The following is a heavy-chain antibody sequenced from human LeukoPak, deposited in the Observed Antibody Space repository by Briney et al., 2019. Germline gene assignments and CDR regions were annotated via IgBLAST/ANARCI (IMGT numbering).Heavy chain of an antibody. D-gene: IGHD2-2*01. Sequence: PGGSLRLSCAASGFTFSNIEMNWVRQAPGKGLEWVSYISHSGSAMYYADSVKGRFSISRDNAKNSLYLQMNSLRAEGTAVYYCARLAGAYASDSWGQGTTVTVSS. CDR1: GFTFSNIE. V-gene: IGHV3-48*03. CDR3: ARLAGAYASDS. J-gene: IGHJ6*02. CDR2: ISHSGSAM.